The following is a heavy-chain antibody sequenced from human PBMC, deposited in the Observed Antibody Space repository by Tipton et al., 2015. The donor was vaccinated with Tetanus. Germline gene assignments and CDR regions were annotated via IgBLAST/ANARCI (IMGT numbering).Heavy chain of an antibody. Sequence: SLRLSCAASGFTFSNAWMSWVRQAPGKGLEWVAVIWYDGSNKYYADSVKGRFTISRDNSKNTLYLQMNSLRAEDTAVYYCARAITMVRGVQWGYYGMDVWGQGTTVTVSS. V-gene: IGHV3-33*08. CDR2: IWYDGSNK. J-gene: IGHJ6*02. CDR3: ARAITMVRGVQWGYYGMDV. CDR1: GFTFSNAW. D-gene: IGHD3-10*01.